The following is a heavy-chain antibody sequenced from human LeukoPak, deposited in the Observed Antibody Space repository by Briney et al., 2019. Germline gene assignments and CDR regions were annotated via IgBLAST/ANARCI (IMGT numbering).Heavy chain of an antibody. D-gene: IGHD3-10*01. J-gene: IGHJ4*02. CDR2: ISAYNGNT. CDR1: GYTFTSYG. CDR3: ARDLTENYYGSGSYPYYFDY. Sequence: ASVKVSCKASGYTFTSYGISWVRPPTGQGLEWMGLISAYNGNTNYAQKLQGRVTMTTDTSTSTAYMELRSLRSDDTAVYYCARDLTENYYGSGSYPYYFDYWGQGTLVTVSS. V-gene: IGHV1-18*01.